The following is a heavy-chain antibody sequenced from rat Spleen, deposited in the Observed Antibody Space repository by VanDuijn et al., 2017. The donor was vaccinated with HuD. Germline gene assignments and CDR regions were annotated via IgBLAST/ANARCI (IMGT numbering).Heavy chain of an antibody. CDR2: INPDGGST. CDR3: ARQTTDWGVMDA. Sequence: EVKLVETGGGLVQPGRSLKLSCVASGFTFSSYWMYWIRQAPGKGLEWVSSINPDGGSTYYPDSVKGRFTISRDNAESTLYLQVDSLRSEDTATYFCARQTTDWGVMDAWGQGASVTVSA. CDR1: GFTFSSYW. V-gene: IGHV5-58*01. D-gene: IGHD1-6*01. J-gene: IGHJ4*01.